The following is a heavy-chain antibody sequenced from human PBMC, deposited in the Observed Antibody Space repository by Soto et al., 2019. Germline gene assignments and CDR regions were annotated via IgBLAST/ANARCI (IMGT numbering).Heavy chain of an antibody. J-gene: IGHJ4*02. Sequence: EVQLVESGGGLVKPGASLRLSCTASGVNFGAFSLSWVRQAPGKGLEWVSSIDPTSTEIHYADSVEGRFSVYRDSTKNSLYLQMISLRFEDTGVYYCARDYLTGDPREAFDSWGQGTLVTVSS. CDR1: GVNFGAFS. CDR3: ARDYLTGDPREAFDS. CDR2: IDPTSTEI. V-gene: IGHV3-21*01. D-gene: IGHD7-27*01.